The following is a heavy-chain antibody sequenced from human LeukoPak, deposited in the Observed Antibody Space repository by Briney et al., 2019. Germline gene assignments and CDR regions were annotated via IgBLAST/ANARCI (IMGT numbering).Heavy chain of an antibody. CDR1: GYIFTSYA. D-gene: IGHD2-2*01. CDR3: ARDSANRLYCSSTSCHYYFDY. CDR2: INAGNGNT. Sequence: ASVKVSCKASGYIFTSYAMHWVRQAPGQRLEWMGWINAGNGNTKYSQKFQGRVTITRDTSASTAYMELSSLRSEETAVYYCARDSANRLYCSSTSCHYYFDYWGQGTLVTVSS. J-gene: IGHJ4*02. V-gene: IGHV1-3*01.